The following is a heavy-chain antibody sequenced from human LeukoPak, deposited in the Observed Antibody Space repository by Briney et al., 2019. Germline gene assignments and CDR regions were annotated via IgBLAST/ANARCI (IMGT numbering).Heavy chain of an antibody. D-gene: IGHD2-15*01. V-gene: IGHV3-30*19. CDR3: ARRVGSGRFDY. CDR2: ISYDGSNK. J-gene: IGHJ4*02. CDR1: GVSLSSHG. Sequence: GRSLRLSCVVSGVSLSSHGIHWVRQAPGKGLEWVAVISYDGSNKYYADSVKGRFTISRDNSKNTLYLQMNSLRAEDTAVYYCARRVGSGRFDYWGQGTLVTVSS.